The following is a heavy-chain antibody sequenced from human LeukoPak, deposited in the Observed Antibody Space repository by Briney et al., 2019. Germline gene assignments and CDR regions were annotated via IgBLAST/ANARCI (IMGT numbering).Heavy chain of an antibody. Sequence: SETLSLTCTVSGGSISSCYWSWIRQPPGKELEWIGYLYYSGSTNYNPSFKSRVTMSVDTSMNQFSLKLNSMTAADTAVYFCARGRYNDYGFDYWGQGTLVTVSS. CDR3: ARGRYNDYGFDY. D-gene: IGHD4-17*01. V-gene: IGHV4-59*01. CDR1: GGSISSCY. J-gene: IGHJ4*02. CDR2: LYYSGST.